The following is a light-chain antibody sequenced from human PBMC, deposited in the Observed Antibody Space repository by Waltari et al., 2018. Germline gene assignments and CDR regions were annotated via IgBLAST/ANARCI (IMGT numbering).Light chain of an antibody. J-gene: IGKJ1*01. Sequence: EIVLTQSPGTLSLSLGDRATVSCRASQSVSRALAWYQQKPGQAPRLLIYGASTRATGIPDRCSGSGSGTDFSLTISRLEPDDFAVYYCQHYLRLPVTFGQGTTVEI. CDR1: QSVSRA. CDR3: QHYLRLPVT. V-gene: IGKV3-20*01. CDR2: GAS.